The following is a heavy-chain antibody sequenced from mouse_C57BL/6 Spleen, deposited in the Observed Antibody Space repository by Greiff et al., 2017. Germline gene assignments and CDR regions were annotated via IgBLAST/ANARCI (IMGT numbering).Heavy chain of an antibody. CDR2: IYPGSGST. Sequence: QVQLKQPGAELVKPGASVKMSCKASGYTFTSYWITWVKQRPGQGLEWIGDIYPGSGSTNYNEKFKSKATLTVDTSSSTAYMQLSSLTSEDSAVYDCARDGYYGSSPAWFAYWGQGTLVTVSA. CDR1: GYTFTSYW. CDR3: ARDGYYGSSPAWFAY. D-gene: IGHD1-1*01. J-gene: IGHJ3*01. V-gene: IGHV1-55*01.